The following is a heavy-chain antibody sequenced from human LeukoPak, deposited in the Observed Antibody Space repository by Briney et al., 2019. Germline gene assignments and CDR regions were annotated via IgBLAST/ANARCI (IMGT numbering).Heavy chain of an antibody. J-gene: IGHJ6*02. CDR2: ISSSGSTI. CDR3: ARSDSGSYYYYYYGMDV. Sequence: GGSLRLSCAASGFTFSSYEMNWVRQAPGKGLEWVSYISSSGSTIYYANSVKGRFTISRDNTKNSLYLQMNSLRAEDTAVYYCARSDSGSYYYYYYGMDVWGQGTTVTVSS. D-gene: IGHD1-26*01. CDR1: GFTFSSYE. V-gene: IGHV3-48*03.